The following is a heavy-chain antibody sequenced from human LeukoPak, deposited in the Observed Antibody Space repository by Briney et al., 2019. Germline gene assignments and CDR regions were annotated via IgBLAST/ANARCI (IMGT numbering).Heavy chain of an antibody. J-gene: IGHJ4*02. D-gene: IGHD3-10*01. Sequence: GRSLRLSCAASGFTFRSYGMHWVGQAPGQGLKWVADIWYDGSNKYYADSVKGRFTISRDNSKNTLYLQMNSLRAEDTAVYYCARIYGSGSSKSDNFDYWGQGTLVTVSS. CDR2: IWYDGSNK. CDR3: ARIYGSGSSKSDNFDY. V-gene: IGHV3-33*01. CDR1: GFTFRSYG.